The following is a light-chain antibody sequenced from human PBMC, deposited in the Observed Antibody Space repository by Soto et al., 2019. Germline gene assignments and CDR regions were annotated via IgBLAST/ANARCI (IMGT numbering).Light chain of an antibody. J-gene: IGKJ1*01. V-gene: IGKV3-15*01. Sequence: EIVMTQSPATLSVSPGERAALSCRASQSVNSNLAWYQQKPGQAPRLLIYAASTRATGLPARFSGSGSGTDFTLTISRLEPEDFAVYYCQQYGSSGTFGQGAKVDIK. CDR2: AAS. CDR3: QQYGSSGT. CDR1: QSVNSN.